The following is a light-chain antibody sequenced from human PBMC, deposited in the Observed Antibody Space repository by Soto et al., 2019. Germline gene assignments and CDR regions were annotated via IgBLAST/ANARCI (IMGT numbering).Light chain of an antibody. J-gene: IGKJ1*01. CDR1: QSVSSTF. Sequence: EIVVTQSPGTLSLSPGERATLSCRASQSVSSTFLAWYQQKPGQAPRLLIYGASSRSPGIADRFSGSGPRTVFPLTINTLEPEDLAVSYCQQDGSSPWTFGQGTKMEIK. CDR3: QQDGSSPWT. CDR2: GAS. V-gene: IGKV3-20*01.